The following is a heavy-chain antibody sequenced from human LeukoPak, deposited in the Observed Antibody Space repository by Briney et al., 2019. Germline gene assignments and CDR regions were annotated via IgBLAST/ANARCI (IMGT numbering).Heavy chain of an antibody. Sequence: PGGSLRLSCGASGFTFSTYGVHWVRQAPGKGLEWVAFIRYDGSNKYCADSVKGRFTVSRDNSKNTLYLQMNSLRAEDTAVYYCAKDRNDYGDCSYMDVWGKGTTVTVSS. D-gene: IGHD4-17*01. J-gene: IGHJ6*03. CDR2: IRYDGSNK. V-gene: IGHV3-30*02. CDR3: AKDRNDYGDCSYMDV. CDR1: GFTFSTYG.